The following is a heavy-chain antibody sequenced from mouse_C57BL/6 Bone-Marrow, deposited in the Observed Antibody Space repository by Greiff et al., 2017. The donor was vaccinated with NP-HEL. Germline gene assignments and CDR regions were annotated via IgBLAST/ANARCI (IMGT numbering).Heavy chain of an antibody. CDR2: IDPSDSYT. CDR1: GYTFTSYW. D-gene: IGHD2-2*01. Sequence: QVQLQQPGAELVKPGASVKLSCKASGYTFTSYWMQWVKQRPGQGLEWIGEIDPSDSYTNYNQKFKGKATLTVDTSSSTAYMQLSSLTSEDSAVYYCARGGVTTRFAYWGQGTLVTVSA. CDR3: ARGGVTTRFAY. J-gene: IGHJ3*01. V-gene: IGHV1-50*01.